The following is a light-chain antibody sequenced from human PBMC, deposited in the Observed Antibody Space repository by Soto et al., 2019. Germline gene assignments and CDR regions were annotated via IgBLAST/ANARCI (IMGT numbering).Light chain of an antibody. Sequence: EVVLTQSPGTLSLSPGERATLSCRASQSVAANYLAWYQQKSGQAPRLLIYGASSRATGIPARFSGSGSGTDFTLTISRLEPEDFSVYYCHQYGTSPLTFGAGTKVDIK. V-gene: IGKV3-20*01. J-gene: IGKJ3*01. CDR3: HQYGTSPLT. CDR2: GAS. CDR1: QSVAANY.